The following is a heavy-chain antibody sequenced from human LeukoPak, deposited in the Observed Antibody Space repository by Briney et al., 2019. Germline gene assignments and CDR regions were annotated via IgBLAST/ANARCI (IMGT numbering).Heavy chain of an antibody. Sequence: PSETLSLTCTVSGGSISSYYWSWIRQPPGKGLEWIGYIYYSGSTKYNPSLKSRVTMSVDTSKNQFSLKLSSVTAADTAVYYCARDTKAFDIWGQGTMVTVSS. V-gene: IGHV4-59*01. CDR3: ARDTKAFDI. CDR2: IYYSGST. CDR1: GGSISSYY. J-gene: IGHJ3*02. D-gene: IGHD3-3*01.